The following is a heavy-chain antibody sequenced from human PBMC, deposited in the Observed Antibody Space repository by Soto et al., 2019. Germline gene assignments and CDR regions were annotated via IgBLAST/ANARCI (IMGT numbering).Heavy chain of an antibody. CDR3: ARENQYYDILTGYFNDY. CDR1: GYTFTNYG. J-gene: IGHJ4*02. CDR2: ISAYNGNT. Sequence: QVQLVQSGAEVKKPGASVKVSCRASGYTFTNYGISWVRQAPGQGLEWMGWISAYNGNTNYAQKLQGRVTMTTDTSMRTAYMELRSLRSDDTAVYYCARENQYYDILTGYFNDYWGQGTLVNVSS. D-gene: IGHD3-9*01. V-gene: IGHV1-18*01.